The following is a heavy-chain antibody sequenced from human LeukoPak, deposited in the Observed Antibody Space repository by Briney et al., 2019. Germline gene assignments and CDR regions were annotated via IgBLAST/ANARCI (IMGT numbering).Heavy chain of an antibody. V-gene: IGHV3-48*04. CDR3: ARDNASIAAAGTDYYYMDV. D-gene: IGHD6-13*01. CDR2: IGAISTML. CDR1: GFTFSNYN. J-gene: IGHJ6*03. Sequence: GGSLRLSCAASGFTFSNYNMNWVRQSPGKGLEWLGCIGAISTMLHYADSVKGRFTISRDNAKNSLYLQMNSLRAEDTAVYYCARDNASIAAAGTDYYYMDVWGKGTTVTVSS.